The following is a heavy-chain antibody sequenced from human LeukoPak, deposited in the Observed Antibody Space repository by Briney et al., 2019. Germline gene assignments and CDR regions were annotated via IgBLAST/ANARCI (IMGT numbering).Heavy chain of an antibody. CDR3: TSPITIFGVVAKNY. CDR1: GFSFSGST. D-gene: IGHD3-3*01. J-gene: IGHJ4*02. CDR2: IRSKANSYAT. Sequence: GGSLRLSCAASGFSFSGSTMHWVRQASGKGLEWVGRIRSKANSYATVYAASVKGRFTISRDDSKNTVYLQMNSLKTEDTAVYYCTSPITIFGVVAKNYWGQGTLVTVSP. V-gene: IGHV3-73*01.